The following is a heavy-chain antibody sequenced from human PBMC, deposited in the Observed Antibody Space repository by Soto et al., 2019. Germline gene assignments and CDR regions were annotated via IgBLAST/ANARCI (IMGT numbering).Heavy chain of an antibody. V-gene: IGHV3-33*01. CDR3: ARDYSELHYYYYGMDV. CDR1: GFTFSSYG. J-gene: IGHJ6*02. CDR2: IWYDGSNK. D-gene: IGHD2-21*01. Sequence: GGSLRLSCAASGFTFSSYGMHWVRQAPGKGLEWVAVIWYDGSNKYYADSVKGRFTISRDNSKNTLYLQMNSLRAEDTAVYYCARDYSELHYYYYGMDVWGQGTTVTVSS.